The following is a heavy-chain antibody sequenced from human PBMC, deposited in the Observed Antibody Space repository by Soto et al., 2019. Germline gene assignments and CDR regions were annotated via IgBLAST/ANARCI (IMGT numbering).Heavy chain of an antibody. CDR2: ISNSGST. CDR1: GGSVSGGSYY. V-gene: IGHV4-61*01. CDR3: ARVPDR. Sequence: SETLSLTCTVSGGSVSGGSYYWSWIRQPPGKGLEWIGYISNSGSTNYNPSLKSRVTISVDTSKNQFSLKLNSVTAADTAVYFCARVPDRWGQGTLVTVSS. J-gene: IGHJ5*02. D-gene: IGHD2-2*01.